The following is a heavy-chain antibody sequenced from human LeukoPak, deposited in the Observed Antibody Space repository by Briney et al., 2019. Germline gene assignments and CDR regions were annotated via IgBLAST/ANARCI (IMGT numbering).Heavy chain of an antibody. J-gene: IGHJ1*01. CDR2: IYYSGST. D-gene: IGHD2-21*02. Sequence: SETLSLTCPVSGGSISSYYWSWIRQPPGKGLEWIGYIYYSGSTNYNPSLKSRVTISVDTSKNQFSLKLSSVTAADTAVYYCARALWYCGGDCYSGYFQHWGQGTLVTVSS. CDR1: GGSISSYY. V-gene: IGHV4-59*01. CDR3: ARALWYCGGDCYSGYFQH.